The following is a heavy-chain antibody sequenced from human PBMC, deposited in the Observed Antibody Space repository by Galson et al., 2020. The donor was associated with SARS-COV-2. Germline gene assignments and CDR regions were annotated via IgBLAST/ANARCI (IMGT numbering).Heavy chain of an antibody. D-gene: IGHD1-26*01. Sequence: KIGESRKISCAASGFTFRDYFLSWVRHTPGKGLECIASITGGGVTFYYTDSVKGRFTISRDNAKNSLYLQMNTLRAEDTAVYFCARDGARGTYYEGFDYWGQGSLVTVSS. CDR1: GFTFRDYF. J-gene: IGHJ4*02. CDR2: ITGGGVTF. CDR3: ARDGARGTYYEGFDY. V-gene: IGHV3-11*01.